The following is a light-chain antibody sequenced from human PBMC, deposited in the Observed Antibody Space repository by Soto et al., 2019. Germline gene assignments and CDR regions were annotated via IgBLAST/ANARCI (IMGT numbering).Light chain of an antibody. J-gene: IGKJ4*01. CDR2: AAS. CDR3: QQSYTTPIT. Sequence: DIQMTQSPSSLSASVGDRVTITCRASQSISSFLNWYQQKPGKAPGLLIYAASNLQSGVPSRFSGSGSGTDFTLTISSLQPEDVATYYCQQSYTTPITFGGGTKVEIK. V-gene: IGKV1-39*01. CDR1: QSISSF.